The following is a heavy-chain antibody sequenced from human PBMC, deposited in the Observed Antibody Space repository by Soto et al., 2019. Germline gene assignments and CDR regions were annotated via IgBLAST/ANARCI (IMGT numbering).Heavy chain of an antibody. V-gene: IGHV4-59*08. Sequence: SETLSLTCTVTGVSISTYYWSWIRQPPGKRLEWLGYLYFNGNTDYNPSLKSRVTISVDTSKNTLVLQMDSLRADDTAIYYCGKDSPIGVKLAGPTHWGRGTLVTVSS. CDR1: GVSISTYY. D-gene: IGHD6-19*01. J-gene: IGHJ4*02. CDR3: GKDSPIGVKLAGPTH. CDR2: LYFNGNT.